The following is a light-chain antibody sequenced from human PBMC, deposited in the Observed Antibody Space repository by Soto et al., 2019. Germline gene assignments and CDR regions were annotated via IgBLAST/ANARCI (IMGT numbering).Light chain of an antibody. CDR1: SSDVGRYNY. CDR3: CSYAAGDSFK. Sequence: QSVLTQPPSASGSPGQSVTISCTGTSSDVGRYNYISWYQQRPGKAPKLVIYDVTQRPSGVPDRFSASKSGITASLTISGLQAEDEADYYCCSYAAGDSFKFGGGTKLTVL. J-gene: IGLJ2*01. CDR2: DVT. V-gene: IGLV2-8*01.